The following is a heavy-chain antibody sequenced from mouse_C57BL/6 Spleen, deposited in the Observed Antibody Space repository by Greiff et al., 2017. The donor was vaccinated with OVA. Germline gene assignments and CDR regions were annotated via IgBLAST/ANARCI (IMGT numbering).Heavy chain of an antibody. Sequence: VKLQESGAELARPGASVKMSCKASGYTFTSYTMHWVKQRPGQGLEWIGYINPSSGYTKYNQKFKDKATLTADKSSSTAYMQLSSLTSEDSAVYYCARSAQAISWFAYWGQGTLVTVSA. V-gene: IGHV1-4*01. J-gene: IGHJ3*01. CDR1: GYTFTSYT. D-gene: IGHD3-2*02. CDR2: INPSSGYT. CDR3: ARSAQAISWFAY.